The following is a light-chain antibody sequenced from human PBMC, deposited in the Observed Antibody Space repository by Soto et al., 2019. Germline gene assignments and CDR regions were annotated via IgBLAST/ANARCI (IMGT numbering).Light chain of an antibody. CDR2: DAS. J-gene: IGKJ1*01. CDR3: QQYNSYSWT. Sequence: DIQMTQSPSTLSASVGDRVTITCRASQSISSWLAWYQQKPGKAPKLLIYDASSLGSGVPSRFRGSGSGTDFTLTISSLQPDDFATYYCQQYNSYSWTFGQGTKLEIK. CDR1: QSISSW. V-gene: IGKV1-5*01.